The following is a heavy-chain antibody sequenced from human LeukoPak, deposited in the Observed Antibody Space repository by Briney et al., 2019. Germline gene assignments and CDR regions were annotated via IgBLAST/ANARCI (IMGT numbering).Heavy chain of an antibody. V-gene: IGHV3-48*04. Sequence: PGGSLRLSCAASGFIFSTYSMSWVRQAPGKGLEWVSYISSSSSSIYYADSVKGRFTISRDNAKNSLYLEMSSLRADDTAVYYCARIYSEDGRYYFHYMDVWGKGTTVTVSS. CDR2: ISSSSSSI. CDR1: GFIFSTYS. D-gene: IGHD5-12*01. J-gene: IGHJ6*03. CDR3: ARIYSEDGRYYFHYMDV.